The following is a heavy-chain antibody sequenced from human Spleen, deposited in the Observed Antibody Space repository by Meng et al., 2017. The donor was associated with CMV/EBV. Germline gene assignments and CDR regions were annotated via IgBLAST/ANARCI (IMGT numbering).Heavy chain of an antibody. CDR3: ARGDTIWGYYYGMDV. CDR1: GFTFSSYS. CDR2: ISSSSSYI. V-gene: IGHV3-21*01. D-gene: IGHD7-27*01. Sequence: GESLKISCAASGFTFSSYSMNWVRQAPGKGLEWVSSISSSSSYIYYADSVKGRFTISRDNAKNSLYLQMNSLRAEDTAVYYCARGDTIWGYYYGMDVWGQGTTVTVSS. J-gene: IGHJ6*02.